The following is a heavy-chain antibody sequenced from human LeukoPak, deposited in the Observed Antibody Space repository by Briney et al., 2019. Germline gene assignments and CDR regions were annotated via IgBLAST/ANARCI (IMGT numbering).Heavy chain of an antibody. CDR2: ISYDGSNK. V-gene: IGHV3-30-3*01. CDR1: GFTFSSYA. J-gene: IGHJ3*02. Sequence: PGRSLRLSCAASGFTFSSYAMHWVRQAPGKGLEWVAVISYDGSNKYYADSVKGRFTISRDNSKNTLYLQMNSLRAEDTAVYYCARDWAPYNWNGGFDAFDIWGQGTMVTVSS. D-gene: IGHD1-20*01. CDR3: ARDWAPYNWNGGFDAFDI.